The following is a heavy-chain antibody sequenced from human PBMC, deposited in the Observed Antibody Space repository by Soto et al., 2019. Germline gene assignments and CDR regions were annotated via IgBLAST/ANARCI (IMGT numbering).Heavy chain of an antibody. CDR3: AVAAVREILTEQSSGMAV. CDR2: IMPTVDSA. CDR1: GGTLSDYA. Sequence: QVQLVQSGAEVKNPGSSVKVSCKASGGTLSDYAVSWVRQARGQGLEWMGGIMPTVDSANYAQKFQGRLTITADESTSTASMELRSLTSDDTAIYYCAVAAVREILTEQSSGMAVWGQGTTVTVSS. D-gene: IGHD3-10*01. V-gene: IGHV1-69*01. J-gene: IGHJ6*02.